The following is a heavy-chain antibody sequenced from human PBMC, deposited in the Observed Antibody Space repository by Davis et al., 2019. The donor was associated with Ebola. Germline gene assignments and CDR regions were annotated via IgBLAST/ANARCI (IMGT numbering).Heavy chain of an antibody. J-gene: IGHJ6*02. CDR1: GYSFTSFR. D-gene: IGHD3-9*01. CDR3: ARLGDYDILTGSLLLDV. Sequence: PGGSLRLSCKSSGYSFTSFRIGWVRQMPGKGLEWMGIIYPGDSDTRYSPSFQGQVTISADKSISTAYLQWSSLKASDTAMYYCARLGDYDILTGSLLLDVWGQGTTVTVSS. CDR2: IYPGDSDT. V-gene: IGHV5-51*01.